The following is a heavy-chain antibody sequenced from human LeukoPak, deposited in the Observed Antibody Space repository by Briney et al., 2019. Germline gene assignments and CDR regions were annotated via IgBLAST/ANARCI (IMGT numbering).Heavy chain of an antibody. Sequence: ASVKVSCKASGYTFTNNYLHWVRQAPGQGLEWMGIIYPRDGSTSYAQNFQGRVTVTRDTSTTTVHMELRGLRSEDTAVYYCARDQEGFDYWGQGTVVTVSS. CDR1: GYTFTNNY. CDR2: IYPRDGST. J-gene: IGHJ4*02. V-gene: IGHV1-46*01. CDR3: ARDQEGFDY.